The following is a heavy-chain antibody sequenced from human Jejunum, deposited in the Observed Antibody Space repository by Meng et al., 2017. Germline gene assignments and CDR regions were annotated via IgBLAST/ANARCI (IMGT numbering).Heavy chain of an antibody. J-gene: IGHJ4*02. Sequence: GGPLRLSCEASGFSFRDYWMQWVRQPPGKGLVWVSRINGDGSATSHADSVKGRFTISRDNAKNTLYLQMNSLRAEDTAVYYCARGSIGVADKGDYWGQGTLVTVSS. V-gene: IGHV3-74*01. CDR3: ARGSIGVADKGDY. CDR2: INGDGSAT. D-gene: IGHD6-19*01. CDR1: GFSFRDYW.